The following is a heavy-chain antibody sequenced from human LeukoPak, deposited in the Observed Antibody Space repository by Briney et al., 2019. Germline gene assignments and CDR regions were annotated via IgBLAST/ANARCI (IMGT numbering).Heavy chain of an antibody. D-gene: IGHD3-10*01. V-gene: IGHV6-1*01. CDR1: GDSVSSNSAA. Sequence: SQTLSLTCALSGDSVSSNSAAWNWIRQSLSRGLEWLGRTYYRSKWYNDYAVSVKSRITINPDTSKNQFSLQLNSVTPEDTAVYYCARDGFLPYGSGSYRGMDVWGKGTTVTVSS. J-gene: IGHJ6*04. CDR3: ARDGFLPYGSGSYRGMDV. CDR2: TYYRSKWYN.